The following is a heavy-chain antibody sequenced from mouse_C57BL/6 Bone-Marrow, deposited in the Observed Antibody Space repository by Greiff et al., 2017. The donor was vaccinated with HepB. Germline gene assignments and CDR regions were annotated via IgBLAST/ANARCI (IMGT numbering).Heavy chain of an antibody. CDR2: ISSGGDYI. CDR1: GFTFSSYA. CDR3: TRGSDWFAY. J-gene: IGHJ3*01. V-gene: IGHV5-9-1*02. Sequence: DVMLVESGEGLVKPGGSLKLSCAASGFTFSSYAMSWVRQTPEKRLEWVAYISSGGDYIYYADTVKGRFTISRDNARNTLYLQMSSLKSEDTAMYYCTRGSDWFAYWGQGTLVTVSA.